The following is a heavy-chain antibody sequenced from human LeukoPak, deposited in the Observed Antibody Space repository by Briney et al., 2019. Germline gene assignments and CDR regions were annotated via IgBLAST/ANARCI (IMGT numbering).Heavy chain of an antibody. Sequence: PGRSLRLSCAASGFTFSSYGMHWVRQAPGKGLEWVAVISYDGSNKYYADSVKGRFTISRDNSKNTLYLQMNSLRAEDTAVYYCAKSGYSYGYSDYWGQGTLVTVSS. CDR1: GFTFSSYG. D-gene: IGHD5-18*01. CDR2: ISYDGSNK. CDR3: AKSGYSYGYSDY. V-gene: IGHV3-30*18. J-gene: IGHJ4*02.